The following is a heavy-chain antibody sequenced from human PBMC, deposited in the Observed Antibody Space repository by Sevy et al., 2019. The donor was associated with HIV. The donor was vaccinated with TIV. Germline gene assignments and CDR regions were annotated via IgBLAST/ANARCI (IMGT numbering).Heavy chain of an antibody. CDR1: GYTFTSYY. J-gene: IGHJ6*02. Sequence: ASVKVSCKASGYTFTSYYMHWVRQAPGQGLEWMGIINPSGGSTSYAQKFQGRVTMTRDTSTSTVYMELSSLRSEDTAGYYCAREGIRGPFPSRYYYGMDVWGQGTTVTVSS. CDR2: INPSGGST. V-gene: IGHV1-46*01. CDR3: AREGIRGPFPSRYYYGMDV. D-gene: IGHD5-12*01.